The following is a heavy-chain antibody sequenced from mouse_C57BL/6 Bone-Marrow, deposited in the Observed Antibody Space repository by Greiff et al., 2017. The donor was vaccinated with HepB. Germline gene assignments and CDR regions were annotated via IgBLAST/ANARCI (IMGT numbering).Heavy chain of an antibody. J-gene: IGHJ2*01. Sequence: QVQLQQSGAELARPGASVKLSCKASGYTFTSYGISWVKQRTVQGLEWIGEIYPRSGNTYYNEKFKGKATLTADKSSSTAYMELRSLTSEDSAVYFCARDYYGSSYDYFDYWGQGTTLTVSS. D-gene: IGHD1-1*01. V-gene: IGHV1-81*01. CDR2: IYPRSGNT. CDR3: ARDYYGSSYDYFDY. CDR1: GYTFTSYG.